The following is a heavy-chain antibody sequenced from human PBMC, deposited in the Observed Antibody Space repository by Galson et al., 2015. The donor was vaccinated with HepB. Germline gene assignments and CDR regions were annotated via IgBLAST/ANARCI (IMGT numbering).Heavy chain of an antibody. CDR2: IVGSGGNT. V-gene: IGHV3-23*01. J-gene: IGHJ4*02. D-gene: IGHD3-22*01. CDR1: GFSFSSYA. Sequence: SLRLSCAASGFSFSSYAMSWVRQAPGKGLEWVSTIVGSGGNTYYADSVQGRFTFSRDNSRDTLYLQMNSLRAEDTAVYFCAREGPYYYDRGGTFDYWGQGTLVTVSS. CDR3: AREGPYYYDRGGTFDY.